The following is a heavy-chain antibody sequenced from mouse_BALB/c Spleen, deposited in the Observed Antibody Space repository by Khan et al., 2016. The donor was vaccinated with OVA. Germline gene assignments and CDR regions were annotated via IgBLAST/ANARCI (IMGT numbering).Heavy chain of an antibody. D-gene: IGHD4-1*01. CDR3: ASHLTGSFAY. CDR2: ISSGGDYT. Sequence: EVELVESGGDLVKPGGSLKLSCAASGFTFSSYGMSWVRQTPDKRLEWVASISSGGDYTYYPDIVKGRFTISRDNAKNTLYLQMSSLKSEDTAMYYCASHLTGSFAYWGQGTLVTVSA. J-gene: IGHJ3*01. V-gene: IGHV5-6*01. CDR1: GFTFSSYG.